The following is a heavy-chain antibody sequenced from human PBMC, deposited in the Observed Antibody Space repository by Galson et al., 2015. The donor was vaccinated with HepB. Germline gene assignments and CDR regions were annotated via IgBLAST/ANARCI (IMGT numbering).Heavy chain of an antibody. V-gene: IGHV3-30*03. J-gene: IGHJ4*02. CDR1: GFTFRNYG. Sequence: SLRLSCAASGFTFRNYGMHWVRQTPDKGLEWVAVISSDGFTEFYPDSVKGRFAISRDNSKNMLYLQMNSLTADDTAVYYCARDDWPHGNSWHNDFRYWGQGTLVTVSS. CDR3: ARDDWPHGNSWHNDFRY. D-gene: IGHD6-13*01. CDR2: ISSDGFTE.